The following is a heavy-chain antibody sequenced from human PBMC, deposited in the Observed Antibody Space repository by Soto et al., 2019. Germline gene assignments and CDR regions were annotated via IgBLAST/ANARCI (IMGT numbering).Heavy chain of an antibody. CDR1: GGCISSGDYY. V-gene: IGHV4-30-4*01. J-gene: IGHJ6*02. Sequence: PSETLSLTCTVXGGCISSGDYYWSWIRQPPGKGLEWIGYIYYSGSTYYNPPLKSRVTISVDTSKNQFSLKLSSVTAADTAVYYCARGSGSGSYYNHYYYGMDVWGQGTTVTVSS. CDR3: ARGSGSGSYYNHYYYGMDV. D-gene: IGHD3-10*01. CDR2: IYYSGST.